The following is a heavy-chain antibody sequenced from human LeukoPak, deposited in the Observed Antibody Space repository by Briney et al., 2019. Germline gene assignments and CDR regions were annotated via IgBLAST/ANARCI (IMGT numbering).Heavy chain of an antibody. V-gene: IGHV3-11*04. CDR1: FSEYY. CDR2: ISNSGRTI. D-gene: IGHD3-22*01. CDR3: ARSRSGDSSGYSY. J-gene: IGHJ4*02. Sequence: FSEYYWSWIRQSPGKGLEWLSYISNSGRTIYYADSVKGRFTISRDNAKNSLHLQMNSLRAEDTAVYYCARSRSGDSSGYSYWGQGTLVTVSS.